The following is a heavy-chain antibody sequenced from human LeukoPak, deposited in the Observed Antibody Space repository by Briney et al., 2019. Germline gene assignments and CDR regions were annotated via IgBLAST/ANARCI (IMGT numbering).Heavy chain of an antibody. J-gene: IGHJ4*02. D-gene: IGHD3-10*01. CDR2: ISSSGSTM. CDR1: GFTFSDYY. Sequence: GGSLRLSCAASGFTFSDYYMTWIRQAPGKGLEWVSYISSSGSTMYYADSVKGRFTISRDNAKNSLYLQMNSLRAEDTAVYYCARDRSQITMVRGVISHWGQGTLVTVSS. CDR3: ARDRSQITMVRGVISH. V-gene: IGHV3-11*04.